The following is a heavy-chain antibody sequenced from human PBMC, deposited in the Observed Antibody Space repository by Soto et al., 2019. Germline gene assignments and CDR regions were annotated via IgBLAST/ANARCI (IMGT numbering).Heavy chain of an antibody. CDR1: GFTFSSYA. D-gene: IGHD6-13*01. V-gene: IGHV3-23*01. Sequence: EVQLLESGGGLVQPGGSLRLSCAASGFTFSSYAMSWVRQAPGKGLEWVSAISGSGGSTYYADSVKGRLTISSDNSKDPQYLQMNSLRAEVTAVYYCHQPIAAAVPLGWFDPWGQGTLVTVSS. CDR3: HQPIAAAVPLGWFDP. CDR2: ISGSGGST. J-gene: IGHJ5*02.